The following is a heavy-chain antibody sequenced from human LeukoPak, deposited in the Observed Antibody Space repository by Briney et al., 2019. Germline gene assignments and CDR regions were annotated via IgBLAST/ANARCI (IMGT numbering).Heavy chain of an antibody. CDR1: GFTLSNYA. CDR2: ISGSGIRT. J-gene: IGHJ4*02. D-gene: IGHD5-12*01. Sequence: GASLRLSCAASGFTLSNYAISWVRQAPGKGLEWVSRISGSGIRTYYADSVTGRFTISRDNSKSTVYLQMNNLRAEDTALYYCAKDVRGYDRPVDYWGQGTLVTVSS. V-gene: IGHV3-23*01. CDR3: AKDVRGYDRPVDY.